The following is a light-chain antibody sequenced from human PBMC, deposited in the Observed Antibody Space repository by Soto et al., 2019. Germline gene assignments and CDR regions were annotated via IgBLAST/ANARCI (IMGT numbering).Light chain of an antibody. CDR2: GAS. CDR3: QQYNKWPLT. J-gene: IGKJ4*01. CDR1: QSVSSN. V-gene: IGKV3-15*01. Sequence: EIVMTQSPATLSVSPGERATLSCRASQSVSSNLAWYQHKFGQAPRLLIYGASTRATGIPARFSGSGSGTEFTLTISSLQSEDLVVYYCQQYNKWPLTFGGGTKGEIK.